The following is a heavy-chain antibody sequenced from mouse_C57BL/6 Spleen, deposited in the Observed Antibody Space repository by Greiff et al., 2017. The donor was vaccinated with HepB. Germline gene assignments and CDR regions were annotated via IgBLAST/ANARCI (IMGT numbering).Heavy chain of an antibody. V-gene: IGHV1-69*01. CDR2: IDPSDSYT. J-gene: IGHJ4*01. Sequence: QVQLQQPGAELVMPGASVKLSCKASGYTFTSYWMHWVKQRPGQGLEWIGEIDPSDSYTNYNQKFKGKSTLTVDKSSSTAYMQLSSLTSEDSAVYYCASSSSYSSGYWYAMDYWGQGTSVTVSS. CDR1: GYTFTSYW. CDR3: ASSSSYSSGYWYAMDY. D-gene: IGHD3-2*02.